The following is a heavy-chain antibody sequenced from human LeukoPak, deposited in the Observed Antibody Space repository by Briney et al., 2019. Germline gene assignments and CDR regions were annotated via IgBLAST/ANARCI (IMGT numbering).Heavy chain of an antibody. V-gene: IGHV1-3*01. CDR2: INSGYTNT. CDR1: GYTFTNYA. J-gene: IGHJ5*02. CDR3: ARDSYMAAADTWFDP. Sequence: GASVKASCKASGYTFTNYAIHWVRQGPGQRLEWVGWINSGYTNTKYSQKFQGRVTITSDTSASTAYMEVRSLTSEDTAIYYCARDSYMAAADTWFDPWGQGTLVTVSS. D-gene: IGHD6-13*01.